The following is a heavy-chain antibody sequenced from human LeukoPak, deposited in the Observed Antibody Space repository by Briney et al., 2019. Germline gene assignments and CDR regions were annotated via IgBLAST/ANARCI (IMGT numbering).Heavy chain of an antibody. J-gene: IGHJ4*01. CDR3: VTVQGVPVLIPPHFDQ. D-gene: IGHD3-10*01. CDR2: IRGSGGST. V-gene: IGHV3-23*01. Sequence: PGGSLRLSCAASGFTFSSYAMSWVRQAQGKGLEWDSAIRGSGGSTYYADSVKGRFTISRDNSKNTLYLQMNSLTSADTAVHHFVTVQGVPVLIPPHFDQPGQGTLVTVPS. CDR1: GFTFSSYA.